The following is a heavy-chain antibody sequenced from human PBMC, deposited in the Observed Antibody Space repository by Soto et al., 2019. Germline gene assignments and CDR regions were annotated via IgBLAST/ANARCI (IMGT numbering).Heavy chain of an antibody. J-gene: IGHJ5*02. CDR2: ISGSGGST. Sequence: GGSLRLSCAASGFTFSSYAMSWVRQAPGKGLEWVSAISGSGGSTYYADSVKGRFTISRDNSKNTLYLQMNSLRAEDTAVYYCAKDLWFGELLFLGDGTFDPWGQGTLVTVSS. D-gene: IGHD3-10*01. CDR3: AKDLWFGELLFLGDGTFDP. V-gene: IGHV3-23*01. CDR1: GFTFSSYA.